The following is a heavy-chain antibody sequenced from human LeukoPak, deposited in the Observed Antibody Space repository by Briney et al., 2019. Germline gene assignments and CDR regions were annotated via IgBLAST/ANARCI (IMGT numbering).Heavy chain of an antibody. J-gene: IGHJ1*01. V-gene: IGHV3-23*01. CDR3: AKDQEYYFKSEYFQY. D-gene: IGHD3-10*01. CDR1: GFTFNRYA. Sequence: GGSLRLSCAVSGFTFNRYAMSWVRQAPGKGLEWVSGISGSGGSTYYADSVKGRFTISRDNSKNTVYLQMTSLRAEDTAVYYCAKDQEYYFKSEYFQYWGQGTLVTVSS. CDR2: ISGSGGST.